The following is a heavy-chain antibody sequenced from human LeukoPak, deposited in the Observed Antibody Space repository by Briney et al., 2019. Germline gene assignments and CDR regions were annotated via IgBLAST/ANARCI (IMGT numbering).Heavy chain of an antibody. J-gene: IGHJ4*02. D-gene: IGHD6-13*01. CDR3: TRDVSQSSSWYGEFDY. V-gene: IGHV3-74*03. CDR1: GFSFTNHW. Sequence: GGSLRLSCAASGFSFTNHWTHWVRQVPGQGLVWVSRINSDGSSTTYADSVKGRFTISRDNAKNTLYLQMNSLRDEDTAVYYCTRDVSQSSSWYGEFDYWGQGTQVTVSS. CDR2: INSDGSST.